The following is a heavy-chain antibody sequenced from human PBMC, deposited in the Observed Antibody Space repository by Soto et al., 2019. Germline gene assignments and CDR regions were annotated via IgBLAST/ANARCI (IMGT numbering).Heavy chain of an antibody. Sequence: QVQLVESGGGVVQPGGSLTLSCAASGFTFSDYGMHWVRQAPGKWLEWLTFISFDEAKDKYYSAPVRGRFSISRDNSKNTLSLQINSLRSEDTAVYYCAKGTYGGSAPYDYGMDVWGQGTTVTVSS. V-gene: IGHV3-30*18. J-gene: IGHJ6*02. CDR1: GFTFSDYG. CDR3: AKGTYGGSAPYDYGMDV. D-gene: IGHD3-22*01. CDR2: ISFDEAKDK.